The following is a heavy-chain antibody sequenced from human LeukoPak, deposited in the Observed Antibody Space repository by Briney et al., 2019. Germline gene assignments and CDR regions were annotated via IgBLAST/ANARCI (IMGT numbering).Heavy chain of an antibody. Sequence: PSETLSLTCTVSGGSINNYYWSWIRQPPGGRLEWIGYIYYSGSTNYNPSLKSRVTLSVDTSKNQFSLNLNSVTAADTAVYYCARGGAARLHFQNWGQGTLVTVSS. CDR1: GGSINNYY. D-gene: IGHD6-6*01. V-gene: IGHV4-59*01. J-gene: IGHJ1*01. CDR2: IYYSGST. CDR3: ARGGAARLHFQN.